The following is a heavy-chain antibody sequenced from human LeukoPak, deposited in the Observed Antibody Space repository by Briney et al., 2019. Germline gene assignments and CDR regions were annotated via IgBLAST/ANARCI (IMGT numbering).Heavy chain of an antibody. D-gene: IGHD3-22*01. J-gene: IGHJ4*02. V-gene: IGHV3-23*01. CDR3: AKRHDSNGPTGYFDY. Sequence: GGSLRLSCAASGLSFSSYAMSWVRQAPGKGLEWVSSVTGSGRDTYYADSVKGHFTISRDNSKSTLDLQVNSLRAEDTALYYCAKRHDSNGPTGYFDYWGQGILVTVSS. CDR2: VTGSGRDT. CDR1: GLSFSSYA.